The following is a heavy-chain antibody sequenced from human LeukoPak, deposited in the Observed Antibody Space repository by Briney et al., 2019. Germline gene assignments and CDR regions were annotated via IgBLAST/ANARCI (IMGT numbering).Heavy chain of an antibody. CDR1: GFTFSDYY. CDR2: ISSRDNLI. V-gene: IGHV3-11*01. D-gene: IGHD4/OR15-4a*01. J-gene: IGHJ4*02. Sequence: GALRLSCAASGFTFSDYYMSWIRQTPGKGLEWISFISSRDNLIYYADSVKGRFTISRDNAKNSLYLQMNSLSAEDTAVYFCARDKGAWYFDYWGQGTLLTVSS. CDR3: ARDKGAWYFDY.